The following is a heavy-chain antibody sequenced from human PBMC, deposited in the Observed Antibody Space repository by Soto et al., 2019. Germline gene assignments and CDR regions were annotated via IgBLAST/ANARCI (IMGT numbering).Heavy chain of an antibody. D-gene: IGHD6-19*01. CDR3: ARDSGYSSCWPAAGVY. J-gene: IGHJ4*02. Sequence: QVQLVQSGAEVKKPGASVKVSCKASGYTFTSYYMHWVRQAPGQGLEWMGIINTSGGSTSYAQKFQGRVTMTRDTSTSTVDTELSSLRSDDTAVYYCARDSGYSSCWPAAGVYWGQGTLVTVSS. V-gene: IGHV1-46*01. CDR2: INTSGGST. CDR1: GYTFTSYY.